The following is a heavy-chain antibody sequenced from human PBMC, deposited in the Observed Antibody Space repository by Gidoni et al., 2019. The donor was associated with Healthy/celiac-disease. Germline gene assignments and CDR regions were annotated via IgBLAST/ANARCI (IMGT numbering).Heavy chain of an antibody. V-gene: IGHV3-23*01. CDR2: ISGSGGST. CDR1: GFTFSSYA. Sequence: EVQLLESGGGLVQPGGSLRLSCAASGFTFSSYAMSWVLQAPGKGLDWVSAISGSGGSTYYADSVKGRFTISRDNSKNTLYLQMNSLRAEDTAVYYCAKDNGAVSGLVDISGASDAFDIWGQGTMVTVSS. CDR3: AKDNGAVSGLVDISGASDAFDI. J-gene: IGHJ3*02. D-gene: IGHD3-22*01.